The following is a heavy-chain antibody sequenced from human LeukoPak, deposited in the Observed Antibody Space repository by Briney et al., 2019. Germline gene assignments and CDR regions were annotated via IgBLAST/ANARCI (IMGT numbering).Heavy chain of an antibody. D-gene: IGHD3-22*01. V-gene: IGHV3-9*03. Sequence: PGGSLRLSCAASGFTFDDYAMHWVRQAPGKGLEWVSGISWNSGSLGYADSVKGRFTISRDNAKNSLYLQMNSLRAEDMALYYCAKQTSAYYYDSSGYPLDYWGQGTLVTVSS. J-gene: IGHJ4*02. CDR1: GFTFDDYA. CDR2: ISWNSGSL. CDR3: AKQTSAYYYDSSGYPLDY.